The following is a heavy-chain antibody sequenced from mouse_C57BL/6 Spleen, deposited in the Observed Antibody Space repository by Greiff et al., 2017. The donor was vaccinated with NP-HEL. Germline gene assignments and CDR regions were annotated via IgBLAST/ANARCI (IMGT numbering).Heavy chain of an antibody. V-gene: IGHV3-6*01. CDR3: AIGDDGDAMDY. D-gene: IGHD2-3*01. Sequence: EVQLQESGPGLVKPSQSLSLTCSVTGYSITSGYYWNWIRQFPGNKLEWMGYISYDGSNNYNPSLKNRISITRDTSKNQFFLKLNSVTTEDTATYYCAIGDDGDAMDYWGQGTSVTVSS. CDR2: ISYDGSN. J-gene: IGHJ4*01. CDR1: GYSITSGYY.